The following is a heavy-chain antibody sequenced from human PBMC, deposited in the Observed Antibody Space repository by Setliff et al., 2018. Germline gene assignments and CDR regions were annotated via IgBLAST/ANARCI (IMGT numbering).Heavy chain of an antibody. J-gene: IGHJ5*01. D-gene: IGHD1-26*01. CDR2: ILGGGSNGGRGT. CDR1: GYTFSTYS. V-gene: IGHV3-23*01. CDR3: AKDRVPDNIWDFDS. Sequence: GGSLRLSCVGSGYTFSTYSMVWVRQAPGKGLQWVSGILGGGSNGGRGTIYADSVRGRFIISRDNSKNTLYLHMNSLRAEDTALYYCAKDRVPDNIWDFDSWGPGTLVTVSS.